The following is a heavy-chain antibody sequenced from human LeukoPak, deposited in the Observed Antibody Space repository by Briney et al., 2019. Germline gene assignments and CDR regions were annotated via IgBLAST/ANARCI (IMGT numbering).Heavy chain of an antibody. CDR1: GVTFSSYG. J-gene: IGHJ4*02. D-gene: IGHD5-24*01. Sequence: SVKLFCKASGVTFSSYGVSWVRQAPGQGLEWIGGIIPIFRTTTYAQKLRGRVMITADESMSTAYMELTSLRSEDPAVYYCARSQRAGYNVYHFDYWGQGTLVTVSS. V-gene: IGHV1-69*13. CDR3: ARSQRAGYNVYHFDY. CDR2: IIPIFRTT.